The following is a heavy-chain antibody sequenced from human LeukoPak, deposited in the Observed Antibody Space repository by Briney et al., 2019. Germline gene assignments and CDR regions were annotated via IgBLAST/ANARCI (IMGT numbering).Heavy chain of an antibody. CDR2: IYTSGST. D-gene: IGHD1-26*01. CDR1: GGSIDSYH. Sequence: SETLSLTCTVSGGSIDSYHWSWIRHPAGRGLEWIWRIYTSGSTNYNPSLKSRVTMSVDTSKNQFSLKLSSVTAADTAVYYCARGGSYPIDYWGQGTLVTVSS. CDR3: ARGGSYPIDY. V-gene: IGHV4-4*07. J-gene: IGHJ4*02.